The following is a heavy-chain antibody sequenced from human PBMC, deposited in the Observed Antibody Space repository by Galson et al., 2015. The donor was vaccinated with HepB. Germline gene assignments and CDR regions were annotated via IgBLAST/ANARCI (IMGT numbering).Heavy chain of an antibody. J-gene: IGHJ4*02. CDR3: ATETALIVGATGFDY. V-gene: IGHV1-24*01. Sequence: QSGAEVKKPGESLRISCKVSGYTLTELSMRWVRQAPGKGLEWMGGFDPEDGETIYAQKFQGRVTMTEDTSTDTAYMELSSLRSEDTAVYYCATETALIVGATGFDYWGQGTLVTVSS. CDR1: GYTLTELS. D-gene: IGHD1-26*01. CDR2: FDPEDGET.